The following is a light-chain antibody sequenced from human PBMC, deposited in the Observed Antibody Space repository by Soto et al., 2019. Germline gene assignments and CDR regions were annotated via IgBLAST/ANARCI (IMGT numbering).Light chain of an antibody. J-gene: IGLJ1*01. CDR1: TSNIGRNP. CDR2: ANN. Sequence: QLVLTQPPSASGTPGQRVTISCSGSTSNIGRNPVTWYQQLPRTAPKLLIFANNKRPSGVPDRFSGSKSGTSASLAISGLQSDDEADYYCAAWDDNLNVLFGTGTKLTVL. CDR3: AAWDDNLNVL. V-gene: IGLV1-44*01.